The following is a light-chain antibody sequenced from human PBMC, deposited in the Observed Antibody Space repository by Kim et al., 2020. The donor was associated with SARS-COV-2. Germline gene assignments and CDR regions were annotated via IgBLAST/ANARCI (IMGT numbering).Light chain of an antibody. V-gene: IGKV1-33*01. Sequence: DIQMTQSPSSLSASVGDRVTITCQASQDISNYLNWYQQKPGKAPKLLIYDASNLETGVPSRFSGSGSGTDFTFTISSLQPEDIATYYCQQYDNLVRTFGQGTKLEI. J-gene: IGKJ2*01. CDR2: DAS. CDR3: QQYDNLVRT. CDR1: QDISNY.